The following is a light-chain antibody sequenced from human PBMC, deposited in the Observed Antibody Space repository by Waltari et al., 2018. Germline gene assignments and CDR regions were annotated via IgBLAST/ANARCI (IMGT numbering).Light chain of an antibody. V-gene: IGKV1-33*01. Sequence: DIQMTQSPSSQSASVGDIVSITCQASQDIRNFLNWFQLKPGKSPKVLIYDASNLETGVPSRFSGRKSGTEFTLTISGLQPEDFATYFCQQYYDLPLTFGGGTKVEI. CDR3: QQYYDLPLT. CDR1: QDIRNF. J-gene: IGKJ4*01. CDR2: DAS.